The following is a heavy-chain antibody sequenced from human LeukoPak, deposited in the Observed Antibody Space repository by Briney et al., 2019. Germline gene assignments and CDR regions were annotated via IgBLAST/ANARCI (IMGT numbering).Heavy chain of an antibody. D-gene: IGHD6-13*01. CDR3: ARETLVLSYYYYGMDV. CDR2: INHSGST. J-gene: IGHJ6*02. CDR1: GGSFSGYY. V-gene: IGHV4-34*01. Sequence: SETLSLTCAVYGGSFSGYYWSWIRQPPGKGLEWIGEINHSGSTNYNPSLKSRVTISVDTSENQFSLKLSSVTAADTAVYYCARETLVLSYYYYGMDVWGQGTTVTVSS.